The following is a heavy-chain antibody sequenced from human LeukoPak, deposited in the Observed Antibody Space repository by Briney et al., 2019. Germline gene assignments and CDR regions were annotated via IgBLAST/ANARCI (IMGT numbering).Heavy chain of an antibody. V-gene: IGHV3-30*04. J-gene: IGHJ4*02. CDR3: ARTPGAPGSLFDY. CDR1: GSTFSTYA. Sequence: PGGSLRLSCAVSGSTFSTYAMHWVRQAPGKGLEWVAFISYDGDNKNYADSVKGRFTISRDNSKNTLYLQMNSLRAEDTAVYYCARTPGAPGSLFDYWGQGTLVTVSS. CDR2: ISYDGDNK. D-gene: IGHD1-1*01.